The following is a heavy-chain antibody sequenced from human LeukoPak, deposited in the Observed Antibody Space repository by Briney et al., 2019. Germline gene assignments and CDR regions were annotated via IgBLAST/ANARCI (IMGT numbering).Heavy chain of an antibody. CDR2: ISSSTSYI. V-gene: IGHV3-21*01. J-gene: IGHJ4*02. CDR3: ARESGPKLDY. D-gene: IGHD3-3*01. CDR1: GFTFSSYS. Sequence: GGSLRLSCAASGFTFSSYSMNWVRQAPGKGLEWVSSISSSTSYIYYADSVKGRFTISRHNAKNSLYLQMNSLRAEDTAVYYCARESGPKLDYWGQGTLVTVSS.